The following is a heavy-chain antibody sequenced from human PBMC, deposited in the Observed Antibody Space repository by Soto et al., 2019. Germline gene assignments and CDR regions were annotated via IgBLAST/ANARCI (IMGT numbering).Heavy chain of an antibody. J-gene: IGHJ6*02. CDR1: GDRCATYG. Sequence: PGVSQEDAGKGAGDRCATYGIGGVRQMPGKGLEWMGIIYPGDSDARYSPSFQGQVTISADRSITTAYLQWSSLKASDTAMYYCARHVGYSNNTNDYYAMAVWGQGTPVTVS. D-gene: IGHD5-18*01. V-gene: IGHV5-51*01. CDR2: IYPGDSDA. CDR3: ARHVGYSNNTNDYYAMAV.